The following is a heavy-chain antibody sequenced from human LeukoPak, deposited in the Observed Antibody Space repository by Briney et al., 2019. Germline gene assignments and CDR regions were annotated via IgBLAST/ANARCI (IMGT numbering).Heavy chain of an antibody. D-gene: IGHD3-22*01. CDR3: ARSPRSILVDSSGYNY. Sequence: NSSETLSLTCTVSGGSISSGGYYWSWIRQPPGKGLEWIGYIYHSGSTYYNPSLKSRVTISVDRSKNQFSLKLSSVTAADTAVYYCARSPRSILVDSSGYNYWGQGTLVTVSS. CDR2: IYHSGST. V-gene: IGHV4-30-2*01. J-gene: IGHJ4*02. CDR1: GGSISSGGYY.